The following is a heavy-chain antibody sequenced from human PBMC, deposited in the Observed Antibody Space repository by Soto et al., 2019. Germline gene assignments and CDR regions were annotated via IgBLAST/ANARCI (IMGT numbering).Heavy chain of an antibody. J-gene: IGHJ4*02. Sequence: QVQLVQSGAEVKKPGASVKVSCKASGYTFTSYAMHWVRQAPGQRLEWMGWINAGNGNTKYSQKFQGRVTITRDTSASTAYMALSSLRSEDTAVYYCARGGRGRITMVRGVSPPIDYWGQGTLVTVSS. V-gene: IGHV1-3*01. D-gene: IGHD3-10*01. CDR1: GYTFTSYA. CDR2: INAGNGNT. CDR3: ARGGRGRITMVRGVSPPIDY.